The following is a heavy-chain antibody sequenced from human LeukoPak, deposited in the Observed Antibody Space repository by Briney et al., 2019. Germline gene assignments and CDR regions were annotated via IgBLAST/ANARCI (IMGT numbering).Heavy chain of an antibody. Sequence: QTGGSLRLSCAASGFTFSSYAMSWVRQAPGKGLEWVSAISGSGGSTYYADSVKGRSTISRDNSKNTLYLQMNSLRAEDTAVCYCAKDIRGGDWDDYWGQGTLVTVSS. CDR2: ISGSGGST. V-gene: IGHV3-23*01. J-gene: IGHJ4*02. CDR3: AKDIRGGDWDDY. CDR1: GFTFSSYA. D-gene: IGHD2-21*02.